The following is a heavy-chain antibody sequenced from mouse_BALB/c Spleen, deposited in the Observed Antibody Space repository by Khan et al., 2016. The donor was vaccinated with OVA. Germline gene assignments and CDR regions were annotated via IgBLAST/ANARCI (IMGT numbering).Heavy chain of an antibody. CDR2: ISYSGCT. J-gene: IGHJ4*01. V-gene: IGHV3-2*02. D-gene: IGHD2-3*01. CDR3: ARDGSRYNYAMDY. CDR1: GYSITSDYA. Sequence: EVKLLESGPGLVKPSQSLSLTCTVTGYSITSDYAWNWIRQFPGNKLEWMCYISYSGCTNYNPSLKSRFSITTDTSNNQFFLQLNSVTTEDTATYYCARDGSRYNYAMDYWGQGTSVTVSS.